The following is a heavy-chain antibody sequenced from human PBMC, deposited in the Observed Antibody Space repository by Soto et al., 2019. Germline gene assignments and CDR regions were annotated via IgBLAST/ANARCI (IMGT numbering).Heavy chain of an antibody. V-gene: IGHV1-3*01. Sequence: ASVKVSCKASGYTFTSYAMHWVRQAPGQRLEWMGWINAGNGNTKYSQKFQGRVTITRDTSASIAYMELSSLRSEDTAVYYCARQEESGSHFDYWGQGTLVTVSS. J-gene: IGHJ4*02. CDR2: INAGNGNT. CDR1: GYTFTSYA. CDR3: ARQEESGSHFDY. D-gene: IGHD1-26*01.